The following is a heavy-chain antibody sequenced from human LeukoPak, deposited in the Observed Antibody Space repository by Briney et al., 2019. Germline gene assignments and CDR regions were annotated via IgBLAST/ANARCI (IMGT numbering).Heavy chain of an antibody. V-gene: IGHV4-61*08. J-gene: IGHJ3*02. D-gene: IGHD1-1*01. CDR3: ARGLPTSDAFDI. Sequence: SETLSLTCTVSGGSISSGDYYWSWIRQPPGKGLEWIGYIYYSGSTNYNPSLKSRVTISVDTSKNQFSLKLSSVTAADTAVYYCARGLPTSDAFDIWGQGTMVTVSS. CDR2: IYYSGST. CDR1: GGSISSGDYY.